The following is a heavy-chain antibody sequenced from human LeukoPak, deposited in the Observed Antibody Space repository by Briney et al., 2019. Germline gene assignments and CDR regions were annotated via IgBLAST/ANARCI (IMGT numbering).Heavy chain of an antibody. CDR2: ISSSSNYK. Sequence: GGSLRLSCAASGFTFSSYNMNWVHQAPGKGREWVSSISSSSNYKHYADSVKGRFTISRDNAKNSVYLQMNSLRAEDTAIYYCARDREQWLVRPGYYFDYWGQGTLVTVSS. CDR3: ARDREQWLVRPGYYFDY. V-gene: IGHV3-21*01. D-gene: IGHD6-19*01. CDR1: GFTFSSYN. J-gene: IGHJ4*02.